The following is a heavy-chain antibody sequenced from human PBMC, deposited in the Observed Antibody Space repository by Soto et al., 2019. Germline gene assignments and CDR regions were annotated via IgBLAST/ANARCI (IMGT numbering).Heavy chain of an antibody. CDR1: GFTFSSYA. D-gene: IGHD5-12*01. CDR3: AKGVNAATIHMGDDAFDI. Sequence: GGSLRLSCAASGFTFSSYAMSWVRQAPGKGLEWVSAISGSGGSTYYADSVKGRFTISRDNSKNTLYLQMNSLRAEDTAVYYCAKGVNAATIHMGDDAFDIWGQGTMVTVSS. CDR2: ISGSGGST. J-gene: IGHJ3*02. V-gene: IGHV3-23*01.